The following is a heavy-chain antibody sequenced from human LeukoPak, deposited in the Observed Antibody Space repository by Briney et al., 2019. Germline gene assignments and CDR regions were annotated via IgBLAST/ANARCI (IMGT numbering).Heavy chain of an antibody. CDR1: GDSTSSDRYY. CDR2: IYYSGST. J-gene: IGHJ4*02. D-gene: IGHD1-26*01. V-gene: IGHV4-39*01. Sequence: SETLSLTCTISGDSTSSDRYYGGWVRQPPGRGLEWIGNIYYSGSTYYNPSLKSRVTVSVDTSKNQFFLKLNSVTAADTAVYYCARGRPYSGGYHLDYWGQGTLVTVSP. CDR3: ARGRPYSGGYHLDY.